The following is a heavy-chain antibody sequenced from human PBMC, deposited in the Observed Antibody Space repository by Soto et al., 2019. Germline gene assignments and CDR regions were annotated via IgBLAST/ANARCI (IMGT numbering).Heavy chain of an antibody. CDR2: ISSSGDTT. V-gene: IGHV3-48*02. J-gene: IGHJ4*02. Sequence: VQLVESGGGLVSPGGSLTLSCVGSGFRFSDHSMHWVRRAPGTGLQWLSYISSSGDTTHYADSVRGRFTVSRDNAKNSVFLRMDSLSDDDTPMYYCARLPKGSFVTAWGQGPLVPVSS. D-gene: IGHD2-21*02. CDR3: ARLPKGSFVTA. CDR1: GFRFSDHS.